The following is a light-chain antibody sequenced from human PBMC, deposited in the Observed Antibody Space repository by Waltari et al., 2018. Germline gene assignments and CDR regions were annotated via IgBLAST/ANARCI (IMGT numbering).Light chain of an antibody. CDR2: DVN. CDR3: SSYRSSVIYV. Sequence: QSALTQPASVSGSPGQSITISCTGTSSYIGTYNYVSWYQQRPGQAPKLMIYDVNNRPSGVSSRFSGSKSGNTASLTISGLQSEDEAEYYCSSYRSSVIYVFGTGTKVTVL. J-gene: IGLJ1*01. V-gene: IGLV2-14*01. CDR1: SSYIGTYNY.